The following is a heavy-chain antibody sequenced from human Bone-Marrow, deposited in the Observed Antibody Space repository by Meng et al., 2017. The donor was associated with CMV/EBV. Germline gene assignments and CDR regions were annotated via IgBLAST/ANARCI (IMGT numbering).Heavy chain of an antibody. Sequence: SVKVSCKASGGTFSSYAISWVRQAPGQGLEWMGGIIPIFGTANYAQKFQGRVTITTDESTSTAYMELSSLRSEDTAVYYCARGSLGPGPDYYGMDVWGQGPTVTVSS. D-gene: IGHD1-26*01. V-gene: IGHV1-69*05. CDR2: IIPIFGTA. CDR1: GGTFSSYA. CDR3: ARGSLGPGPDYYGMDV. J-gene: IGHJ6*02.